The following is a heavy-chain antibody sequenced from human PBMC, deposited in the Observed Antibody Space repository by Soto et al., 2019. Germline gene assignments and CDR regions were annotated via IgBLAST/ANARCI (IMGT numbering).Heavy chain of an antibody. J-gene: IGHJ4*02. V-gene: IGHV1-2*02. D-gene: IGHD2-2*01. CDR1: GYTFTGNY. CDR3: ATGYCSSIGCSHYFDY. CDR2: INPTTGGT. Sequence: ASVKVSCKASGYTFTGNYVHWVRLAPGQGLEWMALINPTTGGTDYAQKFQGRVTMTWDTSISTAYMEVSSLRSDDTAIYYCATGYCSSIGCSHYFDYWGQGTLVTVSS.